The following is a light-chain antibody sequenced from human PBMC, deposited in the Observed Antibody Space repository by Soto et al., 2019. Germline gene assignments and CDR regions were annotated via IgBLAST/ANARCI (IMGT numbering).Light chain of an antibody. V-gene: IGKV1-33*01. CDR2: DAS. J-gene: IGKJ4*01. CDR1: RDITDY. CDR3: QQSYSTPRALT. Sequence: DTQMTQSPSSLSASVGDRVTITCQASRDITDYLNWYQQKPGKVPKLLIYDASNLETGVPSRFSGSGSGTDFTLTITSLQPEDFATYYCQQSYSTPRALTFGGGTKVDIK.